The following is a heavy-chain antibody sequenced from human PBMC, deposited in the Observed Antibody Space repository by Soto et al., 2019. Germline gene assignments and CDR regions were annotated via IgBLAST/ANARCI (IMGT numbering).Heavy chain of an antibody. J-gene: IGHJ6*02. CDR3: ALAVLHNLYYYYAMDV. CDR1: GYTFIGNY. Sequence: QVQLVQSGAEVRNPGASLKVSCKASGYTFIGNYIHWVRQAPGQGLEWMGWMSPSGGDTKFAQRFQGRVTMTRDTSISTAYMELSSLRSDDTAIYYFALAVLHNLYYYYAMDVWGQATMVTVSS. CDR2: MSPSGGDT. V-gene: IGHV1-2*02. D-gene: IGHD1-20*01.